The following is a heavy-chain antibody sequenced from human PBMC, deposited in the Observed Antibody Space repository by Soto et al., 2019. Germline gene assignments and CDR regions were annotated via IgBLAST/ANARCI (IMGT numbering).Heavy chain of an antibody. CDR1: AVTLSHQH. CDR3: RRAPLGIHYFDY. J-gene: IGHJ4*01. Sequence: AASAVTLSHQHMHVVRLLPGKELKQVGRSRNKANSYTTEYAASVKGRFTISRDDSKNSLYLQMNSLKTVDTAVSYCRRAPLGIHYFDYWC. V-gene: IGHV3-72*01. CDR2: SRNKANSYTT. D-gene: IGHD1-26*01.